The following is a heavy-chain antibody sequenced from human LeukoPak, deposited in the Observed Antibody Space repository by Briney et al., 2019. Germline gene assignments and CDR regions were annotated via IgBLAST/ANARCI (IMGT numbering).Heavy chain of an antibody. CDR2: IKQDGSEE. Sequence: GGSLRLPCAASGFTFSTYCMSWVRQAPGKGLEWVANIKQDGSEEYYVDSVKGRFTISRDNAKNSLYLQMNSLRAEDTAVYYCARAGGSSWYYFDYWGHGPLVTVSS. J-gene: IGHJ4*01. CDR1: GFTFSTYC. V-gene: IGHV3-7*01. CDR3: ARAGGSSWYYFDY. D-gene: IGHD6-13*01.